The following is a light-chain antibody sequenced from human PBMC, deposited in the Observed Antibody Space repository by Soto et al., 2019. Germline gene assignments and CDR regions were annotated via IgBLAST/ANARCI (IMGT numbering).Light chain of an antibody. CDR2: EGS. J-gene: IGLJ2*01. CDR3: CSYAGSSTFVV. V-gene: IGLV2-23*03. CDR1: SSDVGSYNL. Sequence: QSVLTQPASVSGSPGQSITISCTGTSSDVGSYNLVSWYQQHPGKAPKLMIYEGSKRPSGVSNRFSGSKSGNTASLTISGLQAEDEGDYYCCSYAGSSTFVVFGGGTKPTVL.